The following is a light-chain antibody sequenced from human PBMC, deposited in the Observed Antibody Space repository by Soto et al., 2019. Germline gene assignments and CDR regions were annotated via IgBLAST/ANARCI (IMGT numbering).Light chain of an antibody. Sequence: EVVMTQSPATLSVSPGERATLSCRASQSVASNLAWYQQKPGQPPRLLIYGASTMATCIPARFSGSGSGTEFTLTISNMQSEDFAISSCQHYDHWPPITFGQVTKVENK. V-gene: IGKV3-15*01. CDR2: GAS. J-gene: IGKJ1*01. CDR3: QHYDHWPPIT. CDR1: QSVASN.